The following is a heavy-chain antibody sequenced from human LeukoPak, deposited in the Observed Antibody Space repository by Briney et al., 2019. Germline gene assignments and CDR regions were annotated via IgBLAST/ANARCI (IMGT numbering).Heavy chain of an antibody. J-gene: IGHJ3*02. V-gene: IGHV1-69*13. CDR3: ARYLVGATFSHDDAFDI. D-gene: IGHD1-26*01. CDR2: IVPIFGTA. Sequence: GASVKVSCKASGGTFSSYAISWVRQAPGQGLEWMGGIVPIFGTANYAQKFQGRVTITADESTSTAYMELSSLRSEDTAVYYCARYLVGATFSHDDAFDIWGQGTMVTVSS. CDR1: GGTFSSYA.